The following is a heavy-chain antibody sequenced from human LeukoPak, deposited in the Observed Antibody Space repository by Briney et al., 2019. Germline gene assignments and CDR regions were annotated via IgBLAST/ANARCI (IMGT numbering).Heavy chain of an antibody. V-gene: IGHV3-21*01. J-gene: IGHJ4*02. CDR3: ARVFGAGGYDFGY. D-gene: IGHD5-12*01. CDR1: GFNTFSKYS. Sequence: PGGSLRLSCAASGFNTFSKYSMNWVRPAPGKGLEWVSFIGTRSNSMYYADSVRGRFSISRDNAKNTLYLQMNSLRAEDTAVYYCARVFGAGGYDFGYWGQGTLVTVSS. CDR2: IGTRSNSM.